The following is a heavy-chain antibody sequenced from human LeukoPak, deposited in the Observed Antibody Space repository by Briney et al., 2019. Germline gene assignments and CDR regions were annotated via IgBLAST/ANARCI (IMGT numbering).Heavy chain of an antibody. J-gene: IGHJ6*02. D-gene: IGHD3-22*01. CDR1: GLTFSSHW. Sequence: GSLRLSCAASGLTFSSHWMHWVRQAPGKGLEWVSCISSSSSTIYYADSVKGRFTISRDNAKNSLYLQMNSLRAEDTAVYYCARDSHDSSGYYPRWGYYYYGMDVWGQGTTVTVSS. CDR2: ISSSSSTI. CDR3: ARDSHDSSGYYPRWGYYYYGMDV. V-gene: IGHV3-48*01.